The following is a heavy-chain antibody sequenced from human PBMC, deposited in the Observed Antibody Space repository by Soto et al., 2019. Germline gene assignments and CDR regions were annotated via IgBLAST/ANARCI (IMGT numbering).Heavy chain of an antibody. CDR1: GFSFGSYA. J-gene: IGHJ5*02. D-gene: IGHD3-3*01. V-gene: IGHV3-53*01. CDR2: IYSGGSA. CDR3: ASVFGVVTDNWFDP. Sequence: GGSLRLSCAASGFSFGSYALSWVRQAPGKGLEWVSVIYSGGSAYYADSVKGRFTISRDNSKNTLYLQMNSLRAEDTAVYYCASVFGVVTDNWFDPRGQGTLVTVSS.